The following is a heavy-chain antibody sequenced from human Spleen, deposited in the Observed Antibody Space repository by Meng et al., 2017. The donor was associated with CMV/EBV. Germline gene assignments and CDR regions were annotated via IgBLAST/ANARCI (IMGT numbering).Heavy chain of an antibody. Sequence: ASVKVSCKASGYTFTSYDINWVRQATGQGLEWMGWMNPNSGNTGYAQKFQGRVTMTRDTSISTAYMELSRLRSDDTAVYYCARAGCSSTSCYLYYYYGMDVWGQGTTVTVSS. CDR3: ARAGCSSTSCYLYYYYGMDV. V-gene: IGHV1-8*02. D-gene: IGHD2-2*01. CDR2: MNPNSGNT. CDR1: GYTFTSYD. J-gene: IGHJ6*02.